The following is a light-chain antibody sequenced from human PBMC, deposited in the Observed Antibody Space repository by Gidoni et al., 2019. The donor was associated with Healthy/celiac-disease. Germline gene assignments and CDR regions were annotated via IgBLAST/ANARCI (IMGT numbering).Light chain of an antibody. CDR2: GNS. CDR3: QSYDSSLSGSV. V-gene: IGLV1-40*01. Sequence: VLTQPPSAPGAQGQRVTISCPGSSPNIGAGYDVPWYQQLPGTAPKLLIYGNSNRPSGVPDRFSGSKSGTSASLAITGLQAEDEADYYCQSYDSSLSGSVFGGGTKLTVL. CDR1: SPNIGAGYD. J-gene: IGLJ3*02.